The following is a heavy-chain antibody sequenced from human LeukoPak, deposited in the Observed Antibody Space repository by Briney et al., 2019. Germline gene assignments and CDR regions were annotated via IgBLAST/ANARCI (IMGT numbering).Heavy chain of an antibody. CDR3: ARKEARWLQLAFDY. J-gene: IGHJ4*02. CDR1: GFTFSSYA. V-gene: IGHV3-30*01. D-gene: IGHD5-24*01. CDR2: ISYDGSNK. Sequence: GGSLRLSCAASGFTFSSYAMHWVRQAPGKGLEWVAVISYDGSNKYYADSVKGRFTISRDSSKNTLYLQMNSLRAEDTAVYYCARKEARWLQLAFDYWGQGTLVTVSS.